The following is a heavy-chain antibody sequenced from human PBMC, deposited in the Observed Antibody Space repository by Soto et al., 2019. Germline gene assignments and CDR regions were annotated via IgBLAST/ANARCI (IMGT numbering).Heavy chain of an antibody. CDR3: ARAHYGDYGYGMDV. Sequence: SETLSLTCTVSGGSISSGGYSWSWIRQPPGKGLEWIGYMYHSGSTYYNPSLKSRVTISIDRSKNQFSLKLSSVTAADTAVYYCARAHYGDYGYGMDVWGQGTTVTVSS. J-gene: IGHJ6*02. CDR1: GGSISSGGYS. CDR2: MYHSGST. V-gene: IGHV4-30-2*01. D-gene: IGHD4-17*01.